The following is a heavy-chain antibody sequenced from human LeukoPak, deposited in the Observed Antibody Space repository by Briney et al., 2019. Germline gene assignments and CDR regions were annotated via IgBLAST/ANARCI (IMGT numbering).Heavy chain of an antibody. Sequence: GGSLRLSCSASGFTFSNVWMAWVRQAPGKGLEWVANINQDGSTKQYVDSVRGRFTISRDNAKNSLYLQMNSLRAEDTALYHCARDIKSSLDYWGQGTLVTVSS. CDR3: ARDIKSSLDY. CDR1: GFTFSNVW. CDR2: INQDGSTK. V-gene: IGHV3-7*01. D-gene: IGHD6-13*01. J-gene: IGHJ4*02.